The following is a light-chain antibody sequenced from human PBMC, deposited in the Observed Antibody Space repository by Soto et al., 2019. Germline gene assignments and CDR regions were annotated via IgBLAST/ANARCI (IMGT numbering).Light chain of an antibody. V-gene: IGKV3-20*01. CDR3: QQYGSSPFT. CDR2: GAS. CDR1: QSISCSY. Sequence: EIVLTQSPGTLSLSPGERVTLSCRASQSISCSYLAWYQQKPGQAPRLLIYGASSRATGIPDRFSGSGSGTDFTLTISRLEPEDFAVYYCQQYGSSPFTFGPGTKVDIK. J-gene: IGKJ3*01.